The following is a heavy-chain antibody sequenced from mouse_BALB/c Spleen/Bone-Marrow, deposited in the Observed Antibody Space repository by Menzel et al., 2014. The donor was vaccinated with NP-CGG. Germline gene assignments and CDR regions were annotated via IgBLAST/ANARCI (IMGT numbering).Heavy chain of an antibody. J-gene: IGHJ4*01. CDR2: IWSDGST. CDR3: ARNGNFFAMDS. Sequence: QVTLKECGPGLVAPSQSLSITCTISGFSLTRYGVHWVRQPPGKGLEWLVVIWSDGSTTYNSALKSRLSITEDNSKSQVFLKMNSLQTDDTAMYYCARNGNFFAMDSWGQGTSVTVSS. D-gene: IGHD2-1*01. V-gene: IGHV2-6-1*01. CDR1: GFSLTRYG.